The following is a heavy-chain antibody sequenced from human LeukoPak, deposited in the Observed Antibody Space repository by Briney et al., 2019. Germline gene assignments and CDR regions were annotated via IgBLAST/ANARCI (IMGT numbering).Heavy chain of an antibody. CDR1: GDTFTSYY. D-gene: IGHD3-22*01. CDR2: INPSGGST. J-gene: IGHJ3*02. V-gene: IGHV1-46*01. CDR3: ASLYYHSSGYYGAFDI. Sequence: ASVKVSCKASGDTFTSYYMHWVRQAPGQGLEWMGIINPSGGSTSYAQKFQGRVTMTRDTSTSTVYMELSSLRSEDTAVYYCASLYYHSSGYYGAFDIWGQGTMVTVSS.